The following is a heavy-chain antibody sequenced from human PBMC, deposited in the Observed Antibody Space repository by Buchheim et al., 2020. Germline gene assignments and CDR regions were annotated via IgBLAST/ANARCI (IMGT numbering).Heavy chain of an antibody. CDR1: GYSFTSYW. CDR3: ARHRFWHYDSSGYWFDP. V-gene: IGHV5-10-1*03. D-gene: IGHD3-22*01. Sequence: EVQLVQSGAEVKKPGESLRISCKGSGYSFTSYWISWVRQMPGKGLEWMGRIDPSDSYTNYSPSFQGHVTISADKSISPSFPQWSSLKASDTAMYYCARHRFWHYDSSGYWFDPWGQGTL. J-gene: IGHJ5*02. CDR2: IDPSDSYT.